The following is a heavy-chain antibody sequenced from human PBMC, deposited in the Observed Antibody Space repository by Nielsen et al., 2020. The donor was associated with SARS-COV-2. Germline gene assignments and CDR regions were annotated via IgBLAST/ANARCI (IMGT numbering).Heavy chain of an antibody. D-gene: IGHD3-10*01. J-gene: IGHJ5*02. CDR3: ARGVGYYGSGSYVRFDP. Sequence: SETLSLTCTVSGGSVSSSSYYWGWIRQPPGKGLEWIGYIYHSGSTYYNPSLKSRVTISVDRSKNQFSLKLSSVTAADTAVYYCARGVGYYGSGSYVRFDPWGQGTLVTVSS. CDR1: GGSVSSSSYY. V-gene: IGHV4-39*07. CDR2: IYHSGST.